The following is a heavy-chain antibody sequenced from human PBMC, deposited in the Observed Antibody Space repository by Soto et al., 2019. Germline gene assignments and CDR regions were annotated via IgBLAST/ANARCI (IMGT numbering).Heavy chain of an antibody. Sequence: ETLSLTCTVSGGSISSYYWSWIRQPAGKGLEWIGRIYTSGSTNYNPSLKSRVTMSVDTSKNQFSLKLSSVTAADTAVYYCARGEVLYSYGPYFDYWGQGTLVTVSS. V-gene: IGHV4-4*07. CDR1: GGSISSYY. CDR3: ARGEVLYSYGPYFDY. J-gene: IGHJ4*02. CDR2: IYTSGST. D-gene: IGHD5-18*01.